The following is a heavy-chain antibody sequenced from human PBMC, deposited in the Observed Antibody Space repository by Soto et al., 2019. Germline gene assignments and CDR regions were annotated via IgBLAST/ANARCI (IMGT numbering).Heavy chain of an antibody. D-gene: IGHD3-22*01. Sequence: SETLSLTCTVSGVSISSGGYYWSWIRQHPGKGLEWIGYIYYSGSTYYNPSLKSRVTISVDTSKNQFSLKLSSVTAADTAVYYCARVDYDSSGYPMFRAFDIWGQGTMVNVAS. CDR1: GVSISSGGYY. V-gene: IGHV4-31*03. CDR2: IYYSGST. CDR3: ARVDYDSSGYPMFRAFDI. J-gene: IGHJ3*02.